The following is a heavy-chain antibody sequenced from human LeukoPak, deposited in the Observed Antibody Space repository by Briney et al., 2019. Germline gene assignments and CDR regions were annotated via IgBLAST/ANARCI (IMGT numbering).Heavy chain of an antibody. CDR3: ARAAMVRGVDYFDS. CDR1: GFTFSSYS. J-gene: IGHJ4*02. V-gene: IGHV3-23*01. D-gene: IGHD3-10*01. CDR2: ISGSGGAT. Sequence: RGSPRLSCAASGFTFSSYSMTWVRQAPGKGLEWVSVISGSGGATYYADSVKGRFTISRDNSKNTLCLQMNSLRAEDTAVYYCARAAMVRGVDYFDSWGQGTVDT.